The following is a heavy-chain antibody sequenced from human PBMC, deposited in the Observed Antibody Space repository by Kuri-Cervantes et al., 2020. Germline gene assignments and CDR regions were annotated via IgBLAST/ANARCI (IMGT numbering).Heavy chain of an antibody. CDR3: ARPAGYYYDSSAAFDI. V-gene: IGHV4-38-2*02. J-gene: IGHJ3*02. CDR2: IYHSGST. CDR1: GGSISSDY. Sequence: SETLSLSCTVSGGSISSDYWGWISQPPGKGLEGIGSIYHSGSTYYNPSLKSRVTISVDTSKNQFSLKLCSVTAADTAVYYCARPAGYYYDSSAAFDIWRQGTMLTVSS. D-gene: IGHD3-22*01.